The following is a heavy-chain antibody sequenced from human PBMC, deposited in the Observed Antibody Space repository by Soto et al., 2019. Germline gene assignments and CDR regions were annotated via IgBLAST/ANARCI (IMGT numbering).Heavy chain of an antibody. Sequence: ASVKVSCKASGYNFNIYGISWVRQAPGQGLEWMGWISGYDGDTNYAQNFQGRVTVTADTATNTAHLEVRSLGPDDTAIYYCASTKIQFMVRGFQNGMDVWGQGTTVTV. CDR2: ISGYDGDT. CDR1: GYNFNIYG. CDR3: ASTKIQFMVRGFQNGMDV. V-gene: IGHV1-18*04. D-gene: IGHD3-10*01. J-gene: IGHJ6*02.